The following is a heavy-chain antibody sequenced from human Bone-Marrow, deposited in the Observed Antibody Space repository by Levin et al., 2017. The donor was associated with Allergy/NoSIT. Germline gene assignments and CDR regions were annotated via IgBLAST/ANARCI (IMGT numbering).Heavy chain of an antibody. Sequence: GESLKISCKTFGYSFTNYQIHWVRQAPGQGLEWMGIIYTSGGRTNLAQKFQGRVTMSRDTSTSTVYLELRSLRSADTAVYYCARVDFSHLGLTGYYTDDFWGQGTRVTVSS. D-gene: IGHD3-9*01. CDR2: IYTSGGRT. V-gene: IGHV1-46*01. J-gene: IGHJ4*02. CDR1: GYSFTNYQ. CDR3: ARVDFSHLGLTGYYTDDF.